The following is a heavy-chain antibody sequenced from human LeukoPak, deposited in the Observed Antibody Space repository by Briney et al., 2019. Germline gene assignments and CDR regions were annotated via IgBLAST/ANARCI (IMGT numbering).Heavy chain of an antibody. J-gene: IGHJ4*02. CDR2: IGTAGDT. CDR3: ARAAYDILTGQPFFDY. CDR1: GFTFSSYD. Sequence: GGSLRLSCAASGFTFSSYDMHWVRQATGKGLEWVSAIGTAGDTYDPGSVKGRFTISRENAKNSLYLQMNSLRAGDTAVYYWARAAYDILTGQPFFDYWGQGTLVTVSS. D-gene: IGHD3-9*01. V-gene: IGHV3-13*01.